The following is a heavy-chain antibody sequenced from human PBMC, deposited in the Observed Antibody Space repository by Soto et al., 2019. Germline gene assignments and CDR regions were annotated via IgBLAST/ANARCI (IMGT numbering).Heavy chain of an antibody. CDR1: GGSISSYY. D-gene: IGHD6-19*01. CDR3: ARYGFSCWYGSHWFAP. CDR2: IYYSVST. V-gene: IGHV4-59*01. J-gene: IGHJ5*02. Sequence: QVQLQESGPGLVKPSETLSLTCTFSGGSISSYYWSWFRQPPGKGLEWIGYIYYSVSTNYNPSLKSRVTIPVDTSKNQCSLRLSSVTAVDTAVYYCARYGFSCWYGSHWFAPWGQGTLVTVSS.